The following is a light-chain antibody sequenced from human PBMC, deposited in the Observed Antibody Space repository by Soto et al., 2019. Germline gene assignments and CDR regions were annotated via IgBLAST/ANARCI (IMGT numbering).Light chain of an antibody. V-gene: IGLV2-8*01. CDR1: SSDVGGYNY. J-gene: IGLJ2*01. CDR2: EVS. Sequence: QSALSQPPSASGSPGQSVTISCTGTSSDVGGYNYVSWYQQHPGKAPKLMIYEVSKRSSGVPDRFSGSKSGNTASLTVSGLQPEDDSNYYCSSYAGSNNVVFGGGTQLTVL. CDR3: SSYAGSNNVV.